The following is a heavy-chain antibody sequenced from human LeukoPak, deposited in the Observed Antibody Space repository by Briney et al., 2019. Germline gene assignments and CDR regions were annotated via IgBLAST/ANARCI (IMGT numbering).Heavy chain of an antibody. CDR1: GFTFSAYA. Sequence: GGSLRLSCAASGFTFSAYAMHWLRQAPGKGLEYVSVVSSNGGSTYYANSVKGRFTISRDNSNNTLYLQMSSLRAEDMAVYCCARASTYYYGSGSYLANWGQGTLVTVSS. V-gene: IGHV3-64*01. D-gene: IGHD3-10*01. CDR3: ARASTYYYGSGSYLAN. CDR2: VSSNGGST. J-gene: IGHJ4*02.